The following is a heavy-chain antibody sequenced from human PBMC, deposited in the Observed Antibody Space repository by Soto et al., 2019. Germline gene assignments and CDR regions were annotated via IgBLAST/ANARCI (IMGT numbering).Heavy chain of an antibody. J-gene: IGHJ4*02. Sequence: QVQLQESGPGLVKPSQTLSLTCTVSGGSISSGGYYWSWIRQHPGKGLEWIGYIYYRGSTYYNPSLKSRVTISVDTSKNQFSLKLSSVTAADTAVYYCARSGGQGYDRYAFDYWGQGTLVTVSS. D-gene: IGHD5-12*01. V-gene: IGHV4-31*03. CDR2: IYYRGST. CDR1: GGSISSGGYY. CDR3: ARSGGQGYDRYAFDY.